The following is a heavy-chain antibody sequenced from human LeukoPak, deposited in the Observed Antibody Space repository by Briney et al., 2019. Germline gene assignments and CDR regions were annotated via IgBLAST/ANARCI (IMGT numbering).Heavy chain of an antibody. J-gene: IGHJ4*02. Sequence: GSLRLSCAASGFSFSSYAMSWVRQAPGKGLEWVSTITASGGGTYYADSVKGRFTISRDNSKNTLYLQINSLRAEDTALYYCAKLVLFSGTTGDLNYWGQGTLVTVSS. V-gene: IGHV3-23*01. CDR2: ITASGGGT. CDR3: AKLVLFSGTTGDLNY. CDR1: GFSFSSYA. D-gene: IGHD1-1*01.